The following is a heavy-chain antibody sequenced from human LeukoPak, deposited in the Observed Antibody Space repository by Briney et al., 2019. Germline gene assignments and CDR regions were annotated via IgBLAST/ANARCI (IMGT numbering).Heavy chain of an antibody. CDR2: IIPIYNPV. D-gene: IGHD2-21*02. Sequence: ASVKVSCKTYGGTFSSYAFSWMRQAPGQGLEWVGRIIPIYNPVDYTQRFQGRVTITADESTNTVYLELSSLRYDDTAVYYCAREPLGCGGDCHFDYWGQGTLVTVSS. CDR1: GGTFSSYA. V-gene: IGHV1-69*15. CDR3: AREPLGCGGDCHFDY. J-gene: IGHJ4*02.